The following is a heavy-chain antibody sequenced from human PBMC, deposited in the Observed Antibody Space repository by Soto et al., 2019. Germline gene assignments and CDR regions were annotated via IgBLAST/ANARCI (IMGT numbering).Heavy chain of an antibody. V-gene: IGHV3-30-3*01. J-gene: IGHJ6*02. CDR1: GFTFSNFA. Sequence: GGSLRLSCAASGFTFSNFAMHWVRQAPGKGLEWVALISSDGHTKYYGDSVKGRFTISRGNSENTLFLQMNSLRAEDTAVYYCARDYTNSLAEYYGMVVWGQGTTVTVSS. CDR3: ARDYTNSLAEYYGMVV. D-gene: IGHD4-4*01. CDR2: ISSDGHTK.